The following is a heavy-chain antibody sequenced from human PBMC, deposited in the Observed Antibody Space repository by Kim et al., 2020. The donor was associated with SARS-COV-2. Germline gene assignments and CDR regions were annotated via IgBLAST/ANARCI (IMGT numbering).Heavy chain of an antibody. D-gene: IGHD6-19*01. CDR2: INPNSGGT. CDR1: GYTFTGYY. Sequence: ASVKVSCKASGYTFTGYYMHWVRQAPGQGLEWMGRINPNSGGTNYAQKFQGRVTMTRDTSISTAYMELSRPRSDDTAVYYCARAAWGSGRGGYYMDVWGKGTTVTVSS. J-gene: IGHJ6*03. V-gene: IGHV1-2*06. CDR3: ARAAWGSGRGGYYMDV.